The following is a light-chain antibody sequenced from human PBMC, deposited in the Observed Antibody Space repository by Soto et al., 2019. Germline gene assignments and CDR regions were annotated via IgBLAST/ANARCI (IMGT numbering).Light chain of an antibody. V-gene: IGKV2-28*01. J-gene: IGKJ1*01. Sequence: EIVMTQSPLSLPVSPGEPASISCRSSQSLLHSNGFTYLDWYVQKSGQSPQLLIYLGSNRASGVPARFSGRGSGTDFTLKISRVEAEDVGVCDCMQAVQTPWTFGQGTKVEIK. CDR3: MQAVQTPWT. CDR1: QSLLHSNGFTY. CDR2: LGS.